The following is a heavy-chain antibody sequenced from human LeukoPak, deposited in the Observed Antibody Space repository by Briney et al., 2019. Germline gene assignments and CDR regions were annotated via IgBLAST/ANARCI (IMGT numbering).Heavy chain of an antibody. CDR3: ARAYCSSTNCYGDAFDI. J-gene: IGHJ3*02. Sequence: PGGSLRLSCAASGFTFSSYSMNWVRQAPGKGLEWVSSISSSSSYIYYADSVKGRFTISRDNAKNSLYLQMNSLRAEDTAVYYCARAYCSSTNCYGDAFDIWGQGTMVTVSS. CDR1: GFTFSSYS. CDR2: ISSSSSYI. V-gene: IGHV3-21*01. D-gene: IGHD2-2*01.